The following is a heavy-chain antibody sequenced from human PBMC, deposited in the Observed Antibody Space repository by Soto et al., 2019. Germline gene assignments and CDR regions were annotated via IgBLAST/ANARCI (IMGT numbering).Heavy chain of an antibody. Sequence: QITLKESGPALVKPTQTLTLTCSFPGFSLTTDGVGVGCVCRPPGEALQWLALIYWDDDERYSPSRETRHTIAKDPSNNAVVLTITNMEPVDTSTYLCARSSNLRTEDAKVGDFDYWGPRILVTVST. D-gene: IGHD3-16*01. V-gene: IGHV2-5*02. J-gene: IGHJ4*02. CDR2: IYWDDDE. CDR3: ARSSNLRTEDAKVGDFDY. CDR1: GFSLTTDGVG.